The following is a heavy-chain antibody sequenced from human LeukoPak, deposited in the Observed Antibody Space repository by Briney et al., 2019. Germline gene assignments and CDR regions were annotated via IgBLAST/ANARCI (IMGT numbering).Heavy chain of an antibody. CDR3: ARDNVGATPFDY. J-gene: IGHJ4*02. CDR2: IASDGSEK. V-gene: IGHV3-7*05. CDR1: EFRFSTYW. D-gene: IGHD1-26*01. Sequence: PGGSLRLSCAASEFRFSTYWMSWVRQAPGKGLEWVANIASDGSEKHYVDSVKGRFTISRGNAKNSLYLQVNSLRAEDTAVYYCARDNVGATPFDYWGQGTLVTVSS.